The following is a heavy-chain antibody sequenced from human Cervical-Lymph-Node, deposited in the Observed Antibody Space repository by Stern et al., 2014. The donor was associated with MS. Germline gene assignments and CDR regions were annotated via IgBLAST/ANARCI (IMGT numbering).Heavy chain of an antibody. J-gene: IGHJ4*02. Sequence: VQLLESGGGLAQPGGSLRLSCAASGPTFSDYWMSWVRQAPGKGQERVAYIKQDGSEQYYLDSVQGRFNIPRVNTKNSLSLQMNSLRAEDTAFYYCARGRDYFGPWGQGTLVTVSS. CDR2: IKQDGSEQ. CDR3: ARGRDYFGP. V-gene: IGHV3-7*01. CDR1: GPTFSDYW.